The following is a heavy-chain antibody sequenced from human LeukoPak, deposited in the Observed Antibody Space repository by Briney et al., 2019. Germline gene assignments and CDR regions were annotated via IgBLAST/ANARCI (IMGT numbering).Heavy chain of an antibody. Sequence: SETLSLTCAVYGGSFSGYYWSWIRQPPGKGLEWIGEINHSGSTNYNPSLKSRVTISVDTSKNQFSLKLGSVTAADTAVYYCARRPRWYCSGGSCYHFDYWGQGTLVTVSS. CDR1: GGSFSGYY. J-gene: IGHJ4*02. V-gene: IGHV4-34*01. CDR3: ARRPRWYCSGGSCYHFDY. CDR2: INHSGST. D-gene: IGHD2-15*01.